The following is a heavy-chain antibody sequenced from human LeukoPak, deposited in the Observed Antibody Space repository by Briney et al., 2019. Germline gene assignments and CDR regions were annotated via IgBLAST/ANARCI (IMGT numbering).Heavy chain of an antibody. CDR3: VKVSSNYYGSGSYQTLDY. CDR2: ISGSGGST. CDR1: GFTFSSYA. D-gene: IGHD3-10*01. V-gene: IGHV3-23*01. J-gene: IGHJ4*02. Sequence: PGGSRRLSCAASGFTFSSYAMSWVRQTPGKGLEWVSTISGSGGSTFYADSVKGRFTISRDNPKNTVDLQMNSLRAEDTAVYYCVKVSSNYYGSGSYQTLDYWGQGTLVTVSS.